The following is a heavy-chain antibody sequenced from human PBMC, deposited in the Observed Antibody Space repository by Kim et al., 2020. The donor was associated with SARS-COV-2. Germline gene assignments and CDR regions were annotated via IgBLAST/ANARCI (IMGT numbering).Heavy chain of an antibody. V-gene: IGHV1-46*01. CDR1: GNTLTNYY. J-gene: IGHJ4*02. Sequence: ASVKVSCTTSGNTLTNYYIHWVRQAPGHGLEWMGVIAPDGDTSFTQKFQGRVTSTRDTSPSTVYMELSSLESDDTALYYCVYSNFAWLGLDYWGQGTLVIVSS. D-gene: IGHD3-9*01. CDR3: VYSNFAWLGLDY. CDR2: IAPDGDT.